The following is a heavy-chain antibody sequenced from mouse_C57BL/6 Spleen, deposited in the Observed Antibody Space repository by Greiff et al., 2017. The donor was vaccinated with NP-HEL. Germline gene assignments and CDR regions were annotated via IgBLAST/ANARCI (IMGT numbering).Heavy chain of an antibody. V-gene: IGHV1-53*01. CDR2: INPSNGGT. CDR1: GYTFTSYS. Sequence: QVQLKQPGTELVKPGASVKLSCKASGYTFTSYSMHWVKQRPGQGLEWIGNINPSNGGTNYNEKFKSKATLTVDKSSSTAYMQLSSLTSEDSAVYYCARSDPPPYYGNFFDYWGQGTTLTVSS. CDR3: ARSDPPPYYGNFFDY. J-gene: IGHJ2*01. D-gene: IGHD2-10*01.